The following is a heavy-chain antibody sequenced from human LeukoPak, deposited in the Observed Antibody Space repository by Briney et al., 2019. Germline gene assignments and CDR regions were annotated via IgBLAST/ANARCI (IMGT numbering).Heavy chain of an antibody. D-gene: IGHD3-9*01. CDR2: INPNSGGT. V-gene: IGHV1-2*02. J-gene: IGHJ6*03. CDR3: AATTSILTGYSYYYYMDV. CDR1: GYTFTGYY. Sequence: ASVKVSCKASGYTFTGYYMHWVRQAPGQGLEWMGWINPNSGGTNYAQKFQERVTITRDMSTSTAYMELSSLRSEDTAVYYCAATTSILTGYSYYYYMDVWGKGTTVTISS.